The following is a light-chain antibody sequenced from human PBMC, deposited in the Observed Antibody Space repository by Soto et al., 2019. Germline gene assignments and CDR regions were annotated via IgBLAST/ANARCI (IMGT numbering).Light chain of an antibody. CDR1: QSVSNNY. V-gene: IGKV3-20*01. Sequence: EIVWTQSPGTLSLSPGGRATVSCRASQSVSNNYLAWYQQKPGQAPRLLIYGGSSRATGIPVRFSGSGSETDFTLTITRLEPEDFAMYYCQQYSSSRTFGQGTKVDIK. CDR2: GGS. CDR3: QQYSSSRT. J-gene: IGKJ1*01.